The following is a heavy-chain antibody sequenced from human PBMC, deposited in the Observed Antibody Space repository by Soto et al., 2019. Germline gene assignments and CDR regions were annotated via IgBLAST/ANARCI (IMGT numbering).Heavy chain of an antibody. CDR2: ISYDGSNK. CDR1: GFTFSSYA. D-gene: IGHD6-13*01. Sequence: QVQLVESGGGVVQPGRSLRLSCAASGFTFSSYATHWVRQAPGKGLEWVAVISYDGSNKYYADSVKGRFTISRDNSKNTLYLQMNSLRAEDTAVYYCARDPSSSWYRFDYWGQGTLVTVSS. J-gene: IGHJ4*02. V-gene: IGHV3-30-3*01. CDR3: ARDPSSSWYRFDY.